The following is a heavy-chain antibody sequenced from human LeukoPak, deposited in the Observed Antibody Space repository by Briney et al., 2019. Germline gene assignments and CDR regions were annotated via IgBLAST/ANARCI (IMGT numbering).Heavy chain of an antibody. D-gene: IGHD2-2*01. CDR3: AKVPAAITANWFDP. V-gene: IGHV3-23*01. Sequence: GGSLRLSCAASGFTFSSYAMSWVRQAPGKGLEWVSAISDSGGSTYYADSVKGRFTISRDNSKNTLYLQMNSLRAEDTAVYYCAKVPAAITANWFDPWGQGTLVTVSS. CDR1: GFTFSSYA. J-gene: IGHJ5*02. CDR2: ISDSGGST.